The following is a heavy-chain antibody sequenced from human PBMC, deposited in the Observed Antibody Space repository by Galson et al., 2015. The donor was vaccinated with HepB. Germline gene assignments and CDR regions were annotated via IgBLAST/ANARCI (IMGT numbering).Heavy chain of an antibody. Sequence: LRLSCAASGFIFSSPAMHWVRQAPGKGLEWVSGISWNSGSIGYADSVKGRFTISRDNAKNSLYLQMNSLRAEDTALYYCAKDMGAFLSSGSGYWGQGTLVTVSS. CDR1: GFIFSSPA. J-gene: IGHJ4*02. CDR2: ISWNSGSI. D-gene: IGHD6-19*01. CDR3: AKDMGAFLSSGSGY. V-gene: IGHV3-9*01.